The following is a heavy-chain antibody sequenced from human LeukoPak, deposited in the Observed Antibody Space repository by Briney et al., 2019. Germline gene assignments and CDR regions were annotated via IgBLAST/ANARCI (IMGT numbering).Heavy chain of an antibody. J-gene: IGHJ4*02. V-gene: IGHV3-21*01. CDR1: GFTFSCYS. D-gene: IGHD2-15*01. CDR3: ARVSRDIVVVVAAIDY. CDR2: ISSSSSYI. Sequence: PGGSLRLSCAVSGFTFSCYSMNWVRQAPGKGLEWVSSISSSSSYIYYADSVKGRFTISRDNAKNSLYLQMNSLRAEDTAVYYCARVSRDIVVVVAAIDYWGQGTLVTVSS.